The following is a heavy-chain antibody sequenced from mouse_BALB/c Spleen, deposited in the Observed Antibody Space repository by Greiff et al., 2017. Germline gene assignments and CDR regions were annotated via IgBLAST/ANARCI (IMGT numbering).Heavy chain of an antibody. D-gene: IGHD2-10*02. J-gene: IGHJ3*01. V-gene: IGHV3-8*02. CDR1: GDSITSGY. CDR2: ISYSGST. Sequence: EVKLLESGPSLVKPSQTLSLTCSVTGDSITSGYWNWIRKFPGNKLEYMGYISYSGSTYYNPSLKSRISITRDTSKNQYYLQLNSVTTEDTATYYCVYGNYEWFAYWGQGTLVTVSA. CDR3: VYGNYEWFAY.